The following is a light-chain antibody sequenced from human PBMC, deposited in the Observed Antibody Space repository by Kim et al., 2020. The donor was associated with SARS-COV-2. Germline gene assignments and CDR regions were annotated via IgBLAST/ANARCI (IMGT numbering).Light chain of an antibody. J-gene: IGLJ3*02. CDR2: RYS. Sequence: SYELTQPLSVSVALGQTARITCGGNNIGSKNVHWYQQKPGQAPVLVIYRYSNRPSGIPERFSGSNSGNTATLTISRAQAGDEADYYCQVWDSSTADWVFG. V-gene: IGLV3-9*01. CDR3: QVWDSSTADWV. CDR1: NIGSKN.